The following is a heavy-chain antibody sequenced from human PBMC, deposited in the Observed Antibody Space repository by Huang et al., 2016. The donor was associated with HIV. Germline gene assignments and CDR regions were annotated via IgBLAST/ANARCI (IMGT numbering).Heavy chain of an antibody. D-gene: IGHD3-10*01. CDR3: AGLPGSITMIRGVITDPY. CDR2: NDYSGST. Sequence: QLQLQESGPGLVKPSETLSLTCTVSGGSIRSANYYWGWIRQPPGKGLEWIGSNDYSGSTYYNPSLKRRVTITVDTSKNRFSLRMRSVTAADTAVYYCAGLPGSITMIRGVITDPYWGQGTLVTVSS. J-gene: IGHJ4*02. CDR1: GGSIRSANYY. V-gene: IGHV4-39*02.